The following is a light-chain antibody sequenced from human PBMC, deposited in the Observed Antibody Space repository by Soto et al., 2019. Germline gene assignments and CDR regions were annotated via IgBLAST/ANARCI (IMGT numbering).Light chain of an antibody. J-gene: IGKJ2*01. Sequence: DIPMTQSPSSLSASVGARVTIPCRAGQTISNFLNCYQQKPGKAPTLLIDDASNLETGVPSRFSGSGSGTDFTFTISSLQPEDIATYYCQQYDILPTFGQGTKLEIK. CDR1: QTISNF. CDR3: QQYDILPT. CDR2: DAS. V-gene: IGKV1-33*01.